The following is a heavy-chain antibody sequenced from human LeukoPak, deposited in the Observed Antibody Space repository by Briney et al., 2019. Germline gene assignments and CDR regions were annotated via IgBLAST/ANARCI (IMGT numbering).Heavy chain of an antibody. CDR1: GGSISSSSYY. V-gene: IGHV4-39*01. D-gene: IGHD2-15*01. CDR2: IYYSGST. Sequence: SETLSLTCTVSGGSISSSSYYWGWIRQPPGKGLEWIGSIYYSGSTYYNPSLTSRVNISVDTSKNQFSLKLRSVTAADTAVYYCARSQYCSGGSCYSISGFDAFDIWGQGTMVTVSS. J-gene: IGHJ3*02. CDR3: ARSQYCSGGSCYSISGFDAFDI.